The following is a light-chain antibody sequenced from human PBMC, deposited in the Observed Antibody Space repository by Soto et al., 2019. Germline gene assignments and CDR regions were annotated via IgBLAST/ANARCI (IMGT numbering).Light chain of an antibody. CDR1: SSDVGSYNL. Sequence: QSALTQPASVSGSPGPSITISCTGTSSDVGSYNLVSWYQQHPGKAPKLMIYEVSKRPSGVSNRISGSKSGNTASLTISGLQAEDEADYYCCSYAGSSTFVVFGGGTQLTVL. J-gene: IGLJ2*01. CDR2: EVS. CDR3: CSYAGSSTFVV. V-gene: IGLV2-23*02.